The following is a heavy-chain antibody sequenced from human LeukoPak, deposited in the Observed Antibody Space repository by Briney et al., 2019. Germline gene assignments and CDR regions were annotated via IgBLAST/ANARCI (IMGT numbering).Heavy chain of an antibody. D-gene: IGHD5-12*01. CDR3: AKGYPLHSGYDIPNYLDY. CDR2: ISGSGGST. CDR1: GFTFSSYA. Sequence: GGSLRLSCAASGFTFSSYAMSWVRQAPGKGLEWVSAISGSGGSTYYADSVKGRFTISRDNSKNTLYLQMNSLRAEDTAVYYCAKGYPLHSGYDIPNYLDYWGQGTLVTVSS. J-gene: IGHJ4*02. V-gene: IGHV3-23*01.